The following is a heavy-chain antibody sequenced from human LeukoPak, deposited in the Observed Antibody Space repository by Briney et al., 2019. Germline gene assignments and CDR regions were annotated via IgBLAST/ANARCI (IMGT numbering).Heavy chain of an antibody. CDR1: GGSISSGGYY. CDR3: AREGGGYCSSTSCYRSPVRWFDP. D-gene: IGHD2-2*02. CDR2: IYHSGST. V-gene: IGHV4-30-2*05. Sequence: PSQTLSLTCTVSGGSISSGGYYWSWIRQPPGKGLEWIGYIYHSGSTYYNPSLKSRVTISVDTSKNQFSLKLSSVTAADTAVYYCAREGGGYCSSTSCYRSPVRWFDPWGQGTLVTVSS. J-gene: IGHJ5*02.